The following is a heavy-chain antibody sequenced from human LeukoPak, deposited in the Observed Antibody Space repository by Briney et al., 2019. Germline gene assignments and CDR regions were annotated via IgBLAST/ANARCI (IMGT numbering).Heavy chain of an antibody. CDR3: TRDYSGSRNYFYYYGMHV. V-gene: IGHV3-7*01. Sequence: GGSLRLSCVASEFTFSSYWMNWVRQAPGKGLEWVANIKQDGSEKYYVDSVKGRFTISRDNAKNSLYLQMNSLTAEDTAVYYCTRDYSGSRNYFYYYGMHVWGQGTTATVSS. CDR2: IKQDGSEK. D-gene: IGHD3-10*01. J-gene: IGHJ6*02. CDR1: EFTFSSYW.